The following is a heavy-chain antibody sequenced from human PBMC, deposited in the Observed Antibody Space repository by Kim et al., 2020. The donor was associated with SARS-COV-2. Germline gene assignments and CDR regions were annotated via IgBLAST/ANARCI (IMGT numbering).Heavy chain of an antibody. Sequence: ASVKVSCKVSGYTLTELSMHWVRQAPGKGLEWMGGFDPEDGETIYAQKFQGRVTMTEDTSTDTAYMELSSLRSEDTAVYYCATGPGRWLQLSLLFDYWGQGTLVTVSS. V-gene: IGHV1-24*01. CDR2: FDPEDGET. J-gene: IGHJ4*02. CDR1: GYTLTELS. D-gene: IGHD1-1*01. CDR3: ATGPGRWLQLSLLFDY.